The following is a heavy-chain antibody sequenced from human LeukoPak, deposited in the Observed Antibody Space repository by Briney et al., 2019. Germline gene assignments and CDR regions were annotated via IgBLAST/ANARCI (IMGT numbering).Heavy chain of an antibody. CDR1: GGSFSGYY. CDR3: ARGRSVYYDFWSGYCPYFDY. CDR2: INHSGGT. Sequence: SETLSLTCAVYGGSFSGYYWSWIRQPPGKGLEWIGEINHSGGTNYNPSLKSRVTISVDTSKNQFSLKLSSATAADTAVYYCARGRSVYYDFWSGYCPYFDYWGQGTLVTVSS. J-gene: IGHJ4*02. D-gene: IGHD3-3*01. V-gene: IGHV4-34*01.